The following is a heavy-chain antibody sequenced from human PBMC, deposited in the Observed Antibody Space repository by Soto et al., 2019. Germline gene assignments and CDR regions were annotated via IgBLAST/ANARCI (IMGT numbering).Heavy chain of an antibody. CDR3: TTVWIVGATPPFDY. D-gene: IGHD1-26*01. CDR2: ISGSGGST. J-gene: IGHJ4*02. Sequence: PGGSLRLSCAASGFTFSSYAMSWVRQAPGKGLEWVSAISGSGGSTYYADSVKGRFTISRDNSKNTLYLQMNSLKTEDTAVYYCTTVWIVGATPPFDYWGQGTLVTVSS. CDR1: GFTFSSYA. V-gene: IGHV3-23*01.